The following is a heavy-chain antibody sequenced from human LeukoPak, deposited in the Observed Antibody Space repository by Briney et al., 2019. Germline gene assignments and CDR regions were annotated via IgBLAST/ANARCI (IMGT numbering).Heavy chain of an antibody. CDR3: AKDSPLSGINYDFWSGHLGKYYFDY. V-gene: IGHV3-53*01. CDR2: IYSGGST. CDR1: GFTVSSNY. D-gene: IGHD3-3*01. J-gene: IGHJ4*02. Sequence: PGGSLRLSCAASGFTVSSNYMSWVRQAPGKGLEWVSVIYSGGSTYYADSVKGRFTISRDNSKNTLYLQMNSLRAEDTAVYYCAKDSPLSGINYDFWSGHLGKYYFDYWGQGTLATVSS.